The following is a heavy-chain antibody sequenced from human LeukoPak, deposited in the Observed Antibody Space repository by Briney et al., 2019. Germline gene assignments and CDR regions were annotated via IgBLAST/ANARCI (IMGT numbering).Heavy chain of an antibody. CDR2: ISYDGSNK. V-gene: IGHV3-30*18. CDR3: AKVVYYGSGSLGGFDY. J-gene: IGHJ4*02. Sequence: GRSLRLSCAASGVTFSSYGMHWVRQAPGKGLEWVAVISYDGSNKYYADSVKGRFTISRDNSKNTLYLQMNSLRAEDTAVYYCAKVVYYGSGSLGGFDYWGQGTLVTVSS. D-gene: IGHD3-10*01. CDR1: GVTFSSYG.